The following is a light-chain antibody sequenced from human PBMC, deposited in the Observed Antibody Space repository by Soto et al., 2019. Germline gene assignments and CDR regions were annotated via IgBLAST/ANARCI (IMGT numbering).Light chain of an antibody. CDR1: SSDIGGYDY. CDR2: EVS. J-gene: IGLJ1*01. V-gene: IGLV2-14*01. CDR3: SSYRDTSKLV. Sequence: QAASVSASPGQSITISCSGSSSDIGGYDYVSWYQQHPGKAPKLMIYEVSNRPSGVSDRFSGSKSGNTASLTISGLQVDDEADYYCSSYRDTSKLVFGPGTKVTVL.